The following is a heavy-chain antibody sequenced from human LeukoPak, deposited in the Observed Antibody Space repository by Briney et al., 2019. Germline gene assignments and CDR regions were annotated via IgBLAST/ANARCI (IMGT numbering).Heavy chain of an antibody. CDR2: IYYSGST. D-gene: IGHD6-19*01. V-gene: IGHV4-59*01. Sequence: SETLSLTCTVSGGSISSYYWSWIRQPPGKGLEWIGYIYYSGSTNYNPSLKSRVTISVDTSKNQFSLKLSSVTAADTAVYYCANTPHSSGWSNYWDFDLWGRVTLVTVSS. CDR1: GGSISSYY. CDR3: ANTPHSSGWSNYWDFDL. J-gene: IGHJ2*01.